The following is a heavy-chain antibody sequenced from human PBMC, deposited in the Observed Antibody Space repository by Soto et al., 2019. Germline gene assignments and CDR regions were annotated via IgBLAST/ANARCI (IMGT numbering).Heavy chain of an antibody. CDR1: GYTFTGYY. CDR3: ARGGTYHYDSSGYSFFDY. CDR2: INPNSGGT. D-gene: IGHD3-22*01. Sequence: ASVKVSCKASGYTFTGYYMHWVRQAPGQGLEWMGWINPNSGGTNYAQKFQGWVTMTRDTSISTAYMELSRLRSDDTAVYYCARGGTYHYDSSGYSFFDYWGQGTLVTVSS. J-gene: IGHJ4*02. V-gene: IGHV1-2*04.